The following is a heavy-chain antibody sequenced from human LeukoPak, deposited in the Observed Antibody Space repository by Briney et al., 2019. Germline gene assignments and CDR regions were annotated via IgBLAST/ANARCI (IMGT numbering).Heavy chain of an antibody. V-gene: IGHV3-23*01. CDR1: GFTFSSYA. Sequence: GGSLRLSCAASGFTFSSYAMSWVRQAPGKGLEWVSAISGSGGSTYYADPVKGRFTISRDNSKNTLYLQMNSLRAEDTAVYYCARRVAYYYYYMDVWGKGTTVTVSS. CDR3: ARRVAYYYYYMDV. CDR2: ISGSGGST. J-gene: IGHJ6*03. D-gene: IGHD5-12*01.